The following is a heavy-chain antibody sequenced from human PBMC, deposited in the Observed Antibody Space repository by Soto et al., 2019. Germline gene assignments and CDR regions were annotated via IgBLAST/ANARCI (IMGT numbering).Heavy chain of an antibody. CDR3: ARLYYYDSSGYYYVEDF. CDR1: GYTFNRYA. V-gene: IGHV1-18*01. CDR2: ISAYNGNT. J-gene: IGHJ4*02. Sequence: QVQLVQSGAEVKKPGASVKVSCKASGYTFNRYAISWVRQAPGQGLEWMGWISAYNGNTNYAQKFQGRVTMTTDTSTSTAYMALRSLRSDDTAVYYCARLYYYDSSGYYYVEDFWGQGTLVTVSS. D-gene: IGHD3-22*01.